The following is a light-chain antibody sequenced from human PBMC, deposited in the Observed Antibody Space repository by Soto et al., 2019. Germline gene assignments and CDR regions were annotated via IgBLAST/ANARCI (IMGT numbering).Light chain of an antibody. CDR3: QLYNSYT. CDR1: QSFSTW. V-gene: IGKV1-5*01. Sequence: DIQMTQTPSTLSASVGDRVTITCRASQSFSTWLAWYQQKPGKARKLLIFDASSLERGVPSRFSGSGSGTEFTLTISSLQPEDFSTYYCQLYNSYTFGQGTKLEI. CDR2: DAS. J-gene: IGKJ2*01.